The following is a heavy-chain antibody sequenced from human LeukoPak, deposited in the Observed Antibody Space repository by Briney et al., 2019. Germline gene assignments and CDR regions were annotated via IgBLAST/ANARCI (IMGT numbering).Heavy chain of an antibody. D-gene: IGHD2-2*01. V-gene: IGHV3-30*02. CDR1: GFIFSSYG. Sequence: GGSLRLSCAASGFIFSSYGMHCVRQAPGKGLEWVAFIRYDGSKKYYADSVKGRFTISRDNSKNTLYLQMNSLRAEDTAVYYCAKDLEDIVVVPAASTFDPWGQGTLVTVSS. CDR2: IRYDGSKK. CDR3: AKDLEDIVVVPAASTFDP. J-gene: IGHJ5*02.